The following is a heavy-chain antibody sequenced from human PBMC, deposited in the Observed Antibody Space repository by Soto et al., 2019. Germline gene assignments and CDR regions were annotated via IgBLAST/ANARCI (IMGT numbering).Heavy chain of an antibody. CDR2: ISYDGSNK. D-gene: IGHD3-3*01. V-gene: IGHV3-30-3*01. Sequence: QVQLVESGGGVVQPGRSLRLSCAPSGFTFSNYAMHWVRQAPGKGLEWVAVISYDGSNKYYADSVKGGFTISRDNSKNTLYLQMNSLRAEDTAVYYCARDKRDLRFLEWSYYFDYWGQGTLVTVSS. CDR1: GFTFSNYA. J-gene: IGHJ4*02. CDR3: ARDKRDLRFLEWSYYFDY.